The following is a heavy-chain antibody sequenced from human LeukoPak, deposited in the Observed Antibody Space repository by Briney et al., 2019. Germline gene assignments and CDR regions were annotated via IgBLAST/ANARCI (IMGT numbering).Heavy chain of an antibody. J-gene: IGHJ4*02. V-gene: IGHV1-18*01. CDR2: ISGYNGNT. Sequence: ASVQVPFKASGYTFNIYGISWVRQAPGQGLEWLGWISGYNGNTNYAQKVQGRVTMTTDTSTRTAFMELRSLRSDDTAVYYCARDNSATSDCSSTSCYHFGYWGQGTLVTVSS. CDR1: GYTFNIYG. CDR3: ARDNSATSDCSSTSCYHFGY. D-gene: IGHD2-2*01.